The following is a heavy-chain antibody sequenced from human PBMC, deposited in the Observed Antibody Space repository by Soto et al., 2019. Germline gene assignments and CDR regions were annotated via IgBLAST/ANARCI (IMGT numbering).Heavy chain of an antibody. CDR3: AREKVRAGFQH. J-gene: IGHJ1*01. D-gene: IGHD3-10*01. CDR1: GGSISSGGYY. CDR2: IYYSGST. V-gene: IGHV4-31*03. Sequence: KTSETLSLTCTVSGGSISSGGYYWSWIRQHPGKGLEWIGYIYYSGSTYYNPSLKSRVTISVDTSKNQFSLKLSSVTAADTAVYYCAREKVRAGFQHWGQGTLVTVSS.